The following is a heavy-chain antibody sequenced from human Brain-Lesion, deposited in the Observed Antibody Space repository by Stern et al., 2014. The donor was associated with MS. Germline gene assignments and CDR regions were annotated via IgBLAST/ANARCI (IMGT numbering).Heavy chain of an antibody. J-gene: IGHJ4*02. CDR3: ARFPASRPHVFDS. CDR1: GGSISSSNW. Sequence: QMQLVQSGPGLVKPSGTLSLTCAVSGGSISSSNWWSWVRQSPGKGLEWIGESDHSGSTIYNPSLKRRVTVSVDKSKNRFSLNPRSVTAADTAVYFCARFPASRPHVFDSWGQGTLVTVSS. CDR2: SDHSGST. V-gene: IGHV4-4*02. D-gene: IGHD6-13*01.